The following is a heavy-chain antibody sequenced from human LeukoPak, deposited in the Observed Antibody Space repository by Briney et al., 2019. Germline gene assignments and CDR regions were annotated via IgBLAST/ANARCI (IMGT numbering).Heavy chain of an antibody. Sequence: ASVKVSCKASGYTFTGHYMHWVRQAPGQGLEWMGIINPSGGSTSYAQKFQGRVTMTRDMSTSTDYMELSSLRSEDTAVYYCARDQSGEWELVSGWWFDPWGQGTLVTVSS. CDR2: INPSGGST. D-gene: IGHD1-26*01. J-gene: IGHJ5*02. CDR1: GYTFTGHY. V-gene: IGHV1-46*01. CDR3: ARDQSGEWELVSGWWFDP.